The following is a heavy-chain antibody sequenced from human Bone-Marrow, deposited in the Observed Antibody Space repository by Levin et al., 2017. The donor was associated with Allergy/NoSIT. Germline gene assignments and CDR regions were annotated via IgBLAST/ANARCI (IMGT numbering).Heavy chain of an antibody. D-gene: IGHD2-2*01. J-gene: IGHJ4*02. CDR1: GFTFSRYS. Sequence: GESLKISCAASGFTFSRYSMNWVRQAPGRGLEWGSYISRSSSTISYADSVKGRFTISRDNAKNSLYLQMNSLRDEDTAVYYCARPDCSGTSCYYFFDSWGQGTLVTVSS. V-gene: IGHV3-48*02. CDR2: ISRSSSTI. CDR3: ARPDCSGTSCYYFFDS.